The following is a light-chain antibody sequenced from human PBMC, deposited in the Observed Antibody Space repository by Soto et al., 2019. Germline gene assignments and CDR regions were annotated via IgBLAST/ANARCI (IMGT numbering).Light chain of an antibody. CDR1: SSDVGSYNR. Sequence: QSVLTQPPSVSGSPGQSVTISCTGTSSDVGSYNRVSWYQQPPGTAPKLMIYEVSNRPSGVPDRFSGSKSGNTASLTISGLQAEVDADSYCSSYTSSSLYVVGTGTKVTVL. J-gene: IGLJ1*01. CDR3: SSYTSSSLYV. V-gene: IGLV2-18*02. CDR2: EVS.